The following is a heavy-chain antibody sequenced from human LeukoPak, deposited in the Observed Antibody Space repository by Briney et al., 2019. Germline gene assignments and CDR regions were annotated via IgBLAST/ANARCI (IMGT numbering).Heavy chain of an antibody. D-gene: IGHD3-10*01. Sequence: PSETLSLTCTVSGASVSGSAYYWGWIRQPPGKGLEWIGNIYYSGSTYYNESLESRVTISVDTSKNQFSLKLSSVTAADTAVYYCARCGSGSYYYYYYMDVWGKGTTVTISS. CDR3: ARCGSGSYYYYYYMDV. CDR1: GASVSGSAYY. V-gene: IGHV4-39*07. J-gene: IGHJ6*03. CDR2: IYYSGST.